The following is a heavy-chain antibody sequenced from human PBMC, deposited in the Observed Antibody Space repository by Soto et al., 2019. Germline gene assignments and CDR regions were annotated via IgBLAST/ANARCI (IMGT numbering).Heavy chain of an antibody. CDR3: ARGYCRGGRCLGLEV. V-gene: IGHV4-4*07. Sequence: SETRSRTCTFSVCSSSSCCCSLIRQPSGKGLEWIGRIYTSGSTNYNPSLKSRVTMSVDTSKNQFSLKLSSVTAADTAFYYCARGYCRGGRCLGLEVWGPGTTVNVSS. CDR2: IYTSGST. J-gene: IGHJ6*01. D-gene: IGHD2-15*01. CDR1: VCSSSSCC.